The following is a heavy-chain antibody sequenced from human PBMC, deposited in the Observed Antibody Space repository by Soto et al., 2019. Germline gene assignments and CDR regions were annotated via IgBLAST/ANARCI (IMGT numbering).Heavy chain of an antibody. D-gene: IGHD6-19*01. V-gene: IGHV3-23*01. CDR3: AKGRYSSGWERPYYYYGMDV. CDR1: GFTFSSYA. CDR2: ISGSGGST. J-gene: IGHJ6*02. Sequence: PGGSLRLSCAASGFTFSSYAMSWVRQAPGKGLEWVSAISGSGGSTYYADSVKGRFTISRDNSKNTLYLQMNSLRAEDTAVYYCAKGRYSSGWERPYYYYGMDVWGQGTTVTVSS.